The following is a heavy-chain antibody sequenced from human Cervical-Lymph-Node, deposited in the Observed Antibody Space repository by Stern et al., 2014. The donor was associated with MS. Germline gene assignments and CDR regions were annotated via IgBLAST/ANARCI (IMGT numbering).Heavy chain of an antibody. Sequence: EVQLVQSGAEVRKPGESLKISCQGSGYTFTSYWIAWVRQMPGKGLEWMGIIYPGDSDTRYSPSFQGQVTFSADKSISTAYLQWGSLKASDTAIYFCARQSSTTSFPIQPFNWFDPWGQGTLVTVSS. J-gene: IGHJ5*02. CDR1: GYTFTSYW. CDR3: ARQSSTTSFPIQPFNWFDP. CDR2: IYPGDSDT. V-gene: IGHV5-51*01. D-gene: IGHD6-13*01.